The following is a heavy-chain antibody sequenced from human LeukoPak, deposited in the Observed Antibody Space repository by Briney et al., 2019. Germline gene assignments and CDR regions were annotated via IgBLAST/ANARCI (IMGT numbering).Heavy chain of an antibody. V-gene: IGHV1-69*05. D-gene: IGHD4-17*01. CDR1: GGTFSRYA. Sequence: SVKVSCKASGGTFSRYAISWVRQAPGQGPEWMGGTIPLFGTANYAQKFQGRVTMTRNTYISTAYLELSSLRSEDTAVYYCARMRGDYGDYGWFDPWGQGTLVTVSS. J-gene: IGHJ5*02. CDR3: ARMRGDYGDYGWFDP. CDR2: TIPLFGTA.